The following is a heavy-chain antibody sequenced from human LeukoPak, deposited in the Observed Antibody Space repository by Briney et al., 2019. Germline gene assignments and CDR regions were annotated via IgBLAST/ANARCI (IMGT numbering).Heavy chain of an antibody. CDR2: IYHSGST. CDR3: ARDLKRHYYDSSGYSTYPRWFDP. CDR1: GYSISSGYY. D-gene: IGHD3-22*01. J-gene: IGHJ5*02. V-gene: IGHV4-38-2*02. Sequence: SENLSLNCTVSGYSISSGYYWGWIRQPPGKGLEWIGSIYHSGSTYYNPSLKSRVTISVDTSKNQFSLKLSSVTAADTAVYYCARDLKRHYYDSSGYSTYPRWFDPWGQGTLVTVSS.